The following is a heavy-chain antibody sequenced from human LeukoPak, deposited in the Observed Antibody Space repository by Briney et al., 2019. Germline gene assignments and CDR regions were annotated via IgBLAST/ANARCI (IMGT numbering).Heavy chain of an antibody. CDR3: ARATSSAWYYFDY. CDR2: VRWDGGTT. D-gene: IGHD6-19*01. CDR1: GFTFSDYA. V-gene: IGHV3-43D*03. Sequence: GGSLRLSCAASGFTFSDYAMHWVRQAPGKGLEWVSLVRWDGGTTYYADSVKGRFTISRDNSKNSLYLQMNSLTPEDTALYYCARATSSAWYYFDYWGQGTLVIVSS. J-gene: IGHJ4*02.